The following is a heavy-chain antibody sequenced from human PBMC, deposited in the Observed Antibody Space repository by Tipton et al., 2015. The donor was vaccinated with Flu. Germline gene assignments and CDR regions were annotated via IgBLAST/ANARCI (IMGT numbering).Heavy chain of an antibody. D-gene: IGHD3-10*01. CDR2: IYSSGTT. J-gene: IGHJ4*02. CDR1: GGSMSSYY. V-gene: IGHV4-4*07. Sequence: TLSLTCTASGGSMSSYYWSWIRQPAGQGLECIGRIYSSGTTNYNPSLKSRVTMSIDTSKNQFSLKLYSVTAADTAVYYCARDSGSGTYVIFDYWGQGTLVTVSS. CDR3: ARDSGSGTYVIFDY.